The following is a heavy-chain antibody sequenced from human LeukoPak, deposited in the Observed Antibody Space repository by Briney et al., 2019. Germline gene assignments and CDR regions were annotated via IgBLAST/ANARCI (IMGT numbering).Heavy chain of an antibody. V-gene: IGHV3-7*01. Sequence: GSLRLSCAASGFTFTNYWMSWVRQAPGKGLEWVANVNQDGSGKYYVDSVKGRFTISKDNAKNSLYLQMNSLRAEDTAVYYCTSANYGPAYWGQGTLVTVSS. CDR1: GFTFTNYW. D-gene: IGHD5-24*01. CDR3: TSANYGPAY. CDR2: VNQDGSGK. J-gene: IGHJ4*02.